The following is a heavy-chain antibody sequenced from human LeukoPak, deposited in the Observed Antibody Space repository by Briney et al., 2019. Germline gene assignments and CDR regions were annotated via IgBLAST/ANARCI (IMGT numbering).Heavy chain of an antibody. D-gene: IGHD3/OR15-3a*01. CDR1: GGSLSDYT. V-gene: IGHV1-69*16. CDR2: IIPMLGTA. J-gene: IGHJ6*03. CDR3: ARDGLLTRTGMDV. Sequence: VASVKVSCKASGGSLSDYTISWVRQAPGQGLEWMGGIIPMLGTAKYAQNFQGRVTITTDDSSSTVYMELSSLRFEDTASYFCARDGLLTRTGMDVWGKGNTVTVSS.